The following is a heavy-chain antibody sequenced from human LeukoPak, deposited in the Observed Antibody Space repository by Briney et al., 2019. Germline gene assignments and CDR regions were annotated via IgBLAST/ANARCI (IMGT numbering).Heavy chain of an antibody. CDR2: INPSGGST. J-gene: IGHJ4*02. CDR1: GYTFTSYY. V-gene: IGHV1-46*01. D-gene: IGHD6-13*01. CDR3: ARIKRAAAGAIDY. Sequence: ASVKVSCKASGYTFTSYYIHWVRQAPGQGLEWMGIINPSGGSTSYAQKFQGRVTMTRDTSISTAYMELSRLRSDDTAVYYCARIKRAAAGAIDYWGQGTLVTVSS.